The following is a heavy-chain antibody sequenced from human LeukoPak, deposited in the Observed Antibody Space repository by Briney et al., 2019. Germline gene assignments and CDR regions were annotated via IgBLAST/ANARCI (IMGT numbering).Heavy chain of an antibody. CDR2: IYHSGST. Sequence: SETLSLTCAVSGGSISSSNWWSWIRQPPGKGLEWIGEIYHSGSTSYNPSLKSRVTISVDKSKTQFSLKLSSVTAADTAVYYCARTYRYCSGGSCYYYFDYWGQGTLVTVSS. CDR3: ARTYRYCSGGSCYYYFDY. CDR1: GGSISSSNW. D-gene: IGHD2-15*01. J-gene: IGHJ4*02. V-gene: IGHV4-4*02.